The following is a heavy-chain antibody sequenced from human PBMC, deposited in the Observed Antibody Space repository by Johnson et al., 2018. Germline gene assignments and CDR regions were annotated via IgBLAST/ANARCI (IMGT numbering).Heavy chain of an antibody. Sequence: QVQLVESGGGVVQPGRSLTLSCAVSGLTFNNYGMHWVRQAPGKGLEWVTLISYDGGNRYYADSAKGRFTISRDNSKNTLFLQMNSLRTEDTAVYYCAKGHDYIWGIYRYGXDAFDIGGQGTMVTVSS. J-gene: IGHJ3*02. CDR3: AKGHDYIWGIYRYGXDAFDI. V-gene: IGHV3-30*18. CDR1: GLTFNNYG. D-gene: IGHD3-16*02. CDR2: ISYDGGNR.